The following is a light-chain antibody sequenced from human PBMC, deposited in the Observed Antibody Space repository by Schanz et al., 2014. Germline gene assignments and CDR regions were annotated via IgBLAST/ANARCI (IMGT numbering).Light chain of an antibody. CDR3: QQYGSSPAVA. CDR1: QSVNSN. Sequence: EVVMTQSPATLSVSPGERATLSCRASQSVNSNLAWYQAKPGQAPRLLIYEASTRATGIPARFSGSGSGTDFTLTISSLEPEDFAVYYCQQYGSSPAVAFGQGTKVEIK. CDR2: EAS. J-gene: IGKJ1*01. V-gene: IGKV3-15*01.